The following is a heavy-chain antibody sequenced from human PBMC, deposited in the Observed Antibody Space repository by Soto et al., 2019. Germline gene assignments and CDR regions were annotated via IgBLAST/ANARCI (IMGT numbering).Heavy chain of an antibody. CDR1: GFSVSNAW. D-gene: IGHD2-15*01. CDR2: IKSRDEGETT. J-gene: IGHJ6*02. V-gene: IGHV3-15*07. CDR3: TSGSVEGF. Sequence: EVQLVDSGGGLVKPGGSLRLSCEASGFSVSNAWMNWVRQAPGKGLEWVGRIKSRDEGETTNDAAPVKGRFTNSRDDSKITLYLQMNSLITEDTADYYCTSGSVEGFWGQGPTVIVSS.